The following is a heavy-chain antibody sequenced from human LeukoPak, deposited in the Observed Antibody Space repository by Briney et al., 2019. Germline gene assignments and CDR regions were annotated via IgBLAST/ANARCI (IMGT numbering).Heavy chain of an antibody. Sequence: PGGSLRLSCAASGFTFSDYYMSWIRQAPGKGLEWVSYISSSGSTIYYADSVKGRFTISRDNAKNTLYLQMNSLRAEDTAVYYCARGSRNPRSSGGTLGAFDIWGQGTMVTVSS. CDR3: ARGSRNPRSSGGTLGAFDI. CDR1: GFTFSDYY. D-gene: IGHD2-15*01. CDR2: ISSSGSTI. J-gene: IGHJ3*02. V-gene: IGHV3-11*04.